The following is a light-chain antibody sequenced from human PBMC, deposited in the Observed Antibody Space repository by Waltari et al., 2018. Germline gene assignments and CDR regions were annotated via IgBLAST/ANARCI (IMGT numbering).Light chain of an antibody. V-gene: IGLV2-8*01. J-gene: IGLJ2*01. CDR1: SSAVGGYNY. CDR3: SSYAGSNNVVV. CDR2: EVS. Sequence: QSALTQPPSASGSPGQSVTISCTGTSSAVGGYNYVSWYQQHPGKAPKLMIYEVSKRPSGAPDRFSGSKSGNTASLTVSGLQAEDEADYYCSSYAGSNNVVVFGGGTKLSVL.